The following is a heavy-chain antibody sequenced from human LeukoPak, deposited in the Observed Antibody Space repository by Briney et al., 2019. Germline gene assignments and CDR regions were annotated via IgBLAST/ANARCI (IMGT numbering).Heavy chain of an antibody. V-gene: IGHV3-48*02. CDR1: GFTFSGYS. J-gene: IGHJ4*02. D-gene: IGHD6-6*01. CDR3: ARDIPGGSSWGYYFDY. Sequence: GGSLRLSCEASGFTFSGYSMNWVRQAPGKGLEWISYISSGSSAIYYADSVKGRFTISRDNAKNSLYLQMNSLRDEDTAVYYCARDIPGGSSWGYYFDYWGQGTLVTVSS. CDR2: ISSGSSAI.